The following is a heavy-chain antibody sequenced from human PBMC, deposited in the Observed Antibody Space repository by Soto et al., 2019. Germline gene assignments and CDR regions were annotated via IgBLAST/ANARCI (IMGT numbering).Heavy chain of an antibody. Sequence: ASVKVSCKASGGTFSSYTISWVRQAPGQGLEWMGRIIPILGIANYAQKFQGRVTITADKSTSTAYMELSSLRSEDTAVYYCARAGNIVATITRFDYWGQGTLVTVSS. CDR1: GGTFSSYT. CDR2: IIPILGIA. J-gene: IGHJ4*02. CDR3: ARAGNIVATITRFDY. V-gene: IGHV1-69*02. D-gene: IGHD5-12*01.